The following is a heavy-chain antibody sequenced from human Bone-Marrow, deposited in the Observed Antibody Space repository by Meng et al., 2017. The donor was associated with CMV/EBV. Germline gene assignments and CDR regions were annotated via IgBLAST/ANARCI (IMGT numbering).Heavy chain of an antibody. J-gene: IGHJ6*02. D-gene: IGHD3-3*01. Sequence: GGSLRLSCAASGFTFSDYYMNWVRQAPGKGLGWVSSISSSSTIYYADSVKGRFTISRDNAKNSLYLQMNSLRAEDTAVYYCARYDFWSGYPAAYYYGMDVWGQGTTVTVSS. V-gene: IGHV3-69-1*01. CDR1: GFTFSDYY. CDR3: ARYDFWSGYPAAYYYGMDV. CDR2: ISSSSTI.